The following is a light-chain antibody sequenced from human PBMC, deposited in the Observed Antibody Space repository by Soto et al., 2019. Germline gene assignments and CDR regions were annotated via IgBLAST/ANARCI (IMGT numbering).Light chain of an antibody. CDR2: GAS. Sequence: ENVLTQSPVTLSLSAGERATLPCRASQSISVYLAWNQQKPGQAPRLLIYGASTRATSFPARFSGSGSGTDFTLTISSLQPDDFATYYCQPYHSYSEACGRGTTVDI. CDR1: QSISVY. CDR3: QPYHSYSEA. J-gene: IGKJ1*01. V-gene: IGKV3-11*01.